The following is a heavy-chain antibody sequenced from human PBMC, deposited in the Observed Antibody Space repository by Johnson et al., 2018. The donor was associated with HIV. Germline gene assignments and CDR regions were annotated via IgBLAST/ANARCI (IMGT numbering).Heavy chain of an antibody. Sequence: QVQLVESGGGVVQPGRSLRLSCAASGFTFRSYAMHWVRQAPGKGLEWVAVISYDGSNKYYADSVKGRFTISRDNSKNTLYLQMNSLRHEDTAVYYCARDQGELRRTHAFDIWGQGTMVTVSS. CDR1: GFTFRSYA. V-gene: IGHV3-30*04. J-gene: IGHJ3*02. CDR2: ISYDGSNK. CDR3: ARDQGELRRTHAFDI. D-gene: IGHD1-14*01.